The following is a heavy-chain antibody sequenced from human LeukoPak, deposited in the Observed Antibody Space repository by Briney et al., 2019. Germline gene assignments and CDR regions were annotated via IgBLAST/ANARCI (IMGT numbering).Heavy chain of an antibody. CDR3: ARDHYGGNSWWYFDL. CDR2: IYSSGST. J-gene: IGHJ2*01. V-gene: IGHV4-39*07. Sequence: SETLSLTCTVSGGSISSSSYYWGWVRQPPGKGLEWIGSIYSSGSTYYNPSLKSRVTISVDTSKSQFSLKLSSVTAADTAVYYCARDHYGGNSWWYFDLWGRGTLVTVSS. D-gene: IGHD4-23*01. CDR1: GGSISSSSYY.